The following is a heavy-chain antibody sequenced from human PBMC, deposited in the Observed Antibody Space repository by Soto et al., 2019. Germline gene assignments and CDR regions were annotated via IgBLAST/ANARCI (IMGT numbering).Heavy chain of an antibody. CDR2: IIPIFDAP. CDR1: GGTFNMYA. V-gene: IGHV1-69*01. CDR3: TRSIGSGGGMGGFDY. J-gene: IGHJ4*02. Sequence: QVRLVQSGVEVKKPGSAVKVSCKASGGTFNMYAMNWVRQAPGQGLEWMGGIIPIFDAPRYSQQFQGRVTIPVDQSTTTTLKELRSLRSGETAINFWTRSIGSGGGMGGFDYWGQGTLVTVSS. D-gene: IGHD3-16*01.